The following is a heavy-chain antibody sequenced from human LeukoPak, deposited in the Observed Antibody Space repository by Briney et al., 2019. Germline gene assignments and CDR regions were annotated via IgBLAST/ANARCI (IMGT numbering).Heavy chain of an antibody. V-gene: IGHV3-30*02. D-gene: IGHD2-2*01. CDR3: AKPAGLGYCSSTSCLYFDY. CDR2: IWYGGSNK. CDR1: GFTFSSYG. J-gene: IGHJ4*02. Sequence: GGSLRLSCAASGFTFSSYGMHWVRQAPGKGLEWVAVIWYGGSNKYYADSVKGRFTISRDNSKNTLYLQMNSLRAEDTAVYYCAKPAGLGYCSSTSCLYFDYWGQGTLVTVSS.